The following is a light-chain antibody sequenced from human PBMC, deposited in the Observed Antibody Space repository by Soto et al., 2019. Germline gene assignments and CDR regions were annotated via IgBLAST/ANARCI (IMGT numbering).Light chain of an antibody. CDR1: QSVPGTY. CDR2: AIS. V-gene: IGKV3-20*01. Sequence: EILLTQFPGTLSLSPGETATLSCRASQSVPGTYLDWYLQTTGQAPRLLIYAISNRATGIADRFSGSGSGTDFSLTISRLEPEDFAVYYCQQYGNSPYNFGQGNKLEIK. J-gene: IGKJ2*01. CDR3: QQYGNSPYN.